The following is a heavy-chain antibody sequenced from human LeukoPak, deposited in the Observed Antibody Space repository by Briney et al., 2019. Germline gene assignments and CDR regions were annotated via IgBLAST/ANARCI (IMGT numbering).Heavy chain of an antibody. D-gene: IGHD4-17*01. CDR1: GFTFNSYA. V-gene: IGHV3-64*02. Sequence: PGGSLRLSCAASGFTFNSYAMHWVRQAPGKGLEYVSAISSNAGSTYYADSVKGRFTISRDNSKNTLYLQMGSLRAEDMAVYYCPRAPTVTIYYYDYMDVWGKGTTVTVSS. CDR2: ISSNAGST. J-gene: IGHJ6*03. CDR3: PRAPTVTIYYYDYMDV.